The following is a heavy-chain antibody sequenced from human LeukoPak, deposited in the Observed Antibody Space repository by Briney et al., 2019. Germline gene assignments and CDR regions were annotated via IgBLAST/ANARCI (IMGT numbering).Heavy chain of an antibody. CDR1: GYTFTSYD. J-gene: IGHJ6*02. CDR3: ARGPGGDYWTNYYYYGMDV. V-gene: IGHV1-8*01. CDR2: MNPNSGNT. Sequence: ASVKVSCKASGYTFTSYDINWVRQATGQGLEWMGWMNPNSGNTGYAQKFQGRVTMTRNTSISTAYMELSSLRSEDTAVYYCARGPGGDYWTNYYYYGMDVWGQGTTVTVSS. D-gene: IGHD4-17*01.